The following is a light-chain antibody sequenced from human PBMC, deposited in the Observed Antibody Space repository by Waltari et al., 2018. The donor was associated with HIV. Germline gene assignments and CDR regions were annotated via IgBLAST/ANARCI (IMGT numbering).Light chain of an antibody. CDR2: RNN. J-gene: IGLJ7*01. CDR3: SAWDSSLSGGV. V-gene: IGLV10-54*04. CDR1: ENTVGNHG. Sequence: QAGPTQPPSVCGVLGQTVPHTCTGTENTVGNHGAIWLQHNRGHPPPLLSNRNNERPSGVSQRFSTSRSGITASLTITGLQPEDEADYYCSAWDSSLSGGVFGEGTQLTVL.